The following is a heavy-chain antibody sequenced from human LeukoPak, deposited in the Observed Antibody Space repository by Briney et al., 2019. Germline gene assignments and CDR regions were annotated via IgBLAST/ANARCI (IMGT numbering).Heavy chain of an antibody. CDR2: INHSGST. CDR1: GGSFSGYY. J-gene: IGHJ4*02. Sequence: PSETLSLTCAVYGGSFSGYYLSWIRQPPGKGLEWIGEINHSGSTNYNPSLKSRVTISVDTSKNQFSLKLSSVTAADTAVYYCASSAWLVIDYWGQGTLVTVSS. V-gene: IGHV4-34*01. D-gene: IGHD3-9*01. CDR3: ASSAWLVIDY.